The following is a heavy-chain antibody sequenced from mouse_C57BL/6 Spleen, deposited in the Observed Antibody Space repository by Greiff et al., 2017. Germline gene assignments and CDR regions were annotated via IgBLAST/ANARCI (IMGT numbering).Heavy chain of an antibody. CDR1: GFNIKDDY. V-gene: IGHV14-4*01. CDR2: IDPENGDT. CDR3: TTGGDY. J-gene: IGHJ2*01. Sequence: EVQLQQSGAELVRPGASVKLSCTASGFNIKDDYMHWVKQRPEQGLEWIGWIDPENGDTEDASKFQGKATITADKSSNTAYLQLSSLTSEDTAVYYCTTGGDYWGQGTTLTGSS.